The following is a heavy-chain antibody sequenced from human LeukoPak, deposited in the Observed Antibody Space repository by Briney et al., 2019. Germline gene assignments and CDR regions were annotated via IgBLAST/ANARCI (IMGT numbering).Heavy chain of an antibody. J-gene: IGHJ4*02. CDR1: GGTFSSYA. Sequence: SVKVSCKASGGTFSSYAISWVRQAPGQGLAWMGGIIPIFGTANYAQKFQGRVTITADESTSTAYMELSSLRSEDTAVYYCARITSGYYYGSGAYYFDYWGQGTLVTVSS. CDR3: ARITSGYYYGSGAYYFDY. D-gene: IGHD3-10*01. V-gene: IGHV1-69*13. CDR2: IIPIFGTA.